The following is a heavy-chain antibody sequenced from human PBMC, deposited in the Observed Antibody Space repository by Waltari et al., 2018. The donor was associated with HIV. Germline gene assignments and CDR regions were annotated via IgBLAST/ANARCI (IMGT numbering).Heavy chain of an antibody. CDR2: AIPMFGTA. Sequence: QVQLVQSGAEVKKPGPSVKVSCRASGGAFVSHTFNWVRQAPGQGLEWMGRAIPMFGTANYARKFQGRVTITADKSTTTAYMELNGLRIDDTAVYYCASARETMGVDFDSWGQGTLVTVS. J-gene: IGHJ5*01. V-gene: IGHV1-69*08. CDR3: ASARETMGVDFDS. CDR1: GGAFVSHT. D-gene: IGHD3-10*01.